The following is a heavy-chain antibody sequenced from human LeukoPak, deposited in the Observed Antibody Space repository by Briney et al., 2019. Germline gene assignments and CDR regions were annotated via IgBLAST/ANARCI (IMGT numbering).Heavy chain of an antibody. Sequence: SETLSLTCTVSGGSISSSSYSWGWIRQPPGKGLEWIGSIYYSGSTYYNPSLKSRVTISVDTSKDQFSLKLSSVTAADTAVYYCARHPLRWLQFDYWGQGTLVTVSS. CDR2: IYYSGST. J-gene: IGHJ4*02. D-gene: IGHD5-24*01. CDR1: GGSISSSSYS. V-gene: IGHV4-39*01. CDR3: ARHPLRWLQFDY.